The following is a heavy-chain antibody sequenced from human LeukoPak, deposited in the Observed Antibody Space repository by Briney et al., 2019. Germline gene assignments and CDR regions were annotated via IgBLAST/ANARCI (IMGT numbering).Heavy chain of an antibody. CDR2: IYSGGST. J-gene: IGHJ6*02. CDR1: GLTGSDNY. CDR3: AGFSHKGV. V-gene: IGHV3-66*01. Sequence: GGSRRCSCADAGLTGSDNYMSSVRQAPGKGLEWVALIYSGGSTYYADFVKGRFTISRDNSKNTLYYQMSSLRAEDTAVYYCAGFSHKGVWGQGTTVTVSS.